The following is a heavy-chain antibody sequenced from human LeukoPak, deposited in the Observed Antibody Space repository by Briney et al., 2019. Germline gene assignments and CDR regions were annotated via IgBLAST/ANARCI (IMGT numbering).Heavy chain of an antibody. J-gene: IGHJ6*02. CDR1: GSTSSSYS. CDR2: IISISSYI. D-gene: IGHD1-7*01. CDR3: ARDRGITGTTQYYYGMDV. Sequence: GSLRPSCAASGSTSSSYSMNWVRQAQGKGLEWVSSIISISSYIYYADSVKSRFTISRDNAKNSLYLQMNSLRAEDTAVYYCARDRGITGTTQYYYGMDVWGQGTTVTVSS. V-gene: IGHV3-21*01.